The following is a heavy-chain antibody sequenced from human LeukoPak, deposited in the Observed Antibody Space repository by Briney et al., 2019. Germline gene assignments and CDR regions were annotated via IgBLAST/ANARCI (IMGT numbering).Heavy chain of an antibody. D-gene: IGHD4-17*01. Sequence: GWINAGNGNTKYSQKFQGRVTITRDTSASTAYMELSSLRSEDTAVYYCARVLGDGDYCFDYWGQGTLVTVSS. J-gene: IGHJ4*02. CDR3: ARVLGDGDYCFDY. V-gene: IGHV1-3*01. CDR2: INAGNGNT.